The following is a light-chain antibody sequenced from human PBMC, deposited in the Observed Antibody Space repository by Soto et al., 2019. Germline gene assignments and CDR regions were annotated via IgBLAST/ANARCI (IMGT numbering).Light chain of an antibody. CDR2: KAS. CDR3: QQYNPYSPYT. V-gene: IGKV1-5*03. CDR1: QTVSSW. Sequence: DIQMTQFPSTLSASIGDRVTITCRASQTVSSWLAWYQQKPGKAPKLLIYKASNLESGVPSRFSGSGSGTEFTLPISRLQPDDFATYYCQQYNPYSPYTFGQGTRLEIK. J-gene: IGKJ2*01.